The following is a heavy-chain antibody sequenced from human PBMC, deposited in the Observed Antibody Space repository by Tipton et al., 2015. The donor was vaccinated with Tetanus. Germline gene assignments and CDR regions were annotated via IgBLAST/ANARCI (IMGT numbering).Heavy chain of an antibody. CDR2: KYFSGSA. J-gene: IGHJ5*02. D-gene: IGHD1-26*01. CDR1: GGSIASSY. V-gene: IGHV4-59*01. Sequence: TLSLTCTVSGGSIASSYWNWIRQAPGKGLEWIGYKYFSGSANYNPSLRSRATISIDTSKNQFSLRLSSVTAADTAVYYCARAAGATHWFDPWGQGILVTVSS. CDR3: ARAAGATHWFDP.